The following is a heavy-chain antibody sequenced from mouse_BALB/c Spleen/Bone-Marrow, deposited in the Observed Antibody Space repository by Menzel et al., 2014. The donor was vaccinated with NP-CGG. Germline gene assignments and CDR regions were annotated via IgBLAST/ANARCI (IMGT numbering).Heavy chain of an antibody. D-gene: IGHD1-1*01. CDR1: GFNIKDTY. J-gene: IGHJ1*01. CDR3: ARGYYGRTYGWYFDV. CDR2: IDPSDSET. V-gene: IGHV14-3*02. Sequence: EVQLQQSGAELVKPGASVKLSCTASGFNIKDTYMNWVKQRPGRGLEWIGRIDPSDSETHYNQKFKDKATLTVDKSSSTAYIQLSSLTSGDSAVYYCARGYYGRTYGWYFDVWGAGTTVTVSS.